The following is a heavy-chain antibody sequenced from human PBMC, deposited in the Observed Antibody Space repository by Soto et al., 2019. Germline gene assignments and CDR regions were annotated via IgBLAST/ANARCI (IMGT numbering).Heavy chain of an antibody. Sequence: GTLSLTCTVSGGSISSYYWSWIRQPAGKGLEWIGYIYYSGSTNYNPSLKSRVTISVDASKNQFSLKLSSVTAADTAVYYCARASIELVVPAAIPYFDYWGQGTLVTVSS. J-gene: IGHJ4*02. D-gene: IGHD2-2*01. CDR3: ARASIELVVPAAIPYFDY. V-gene: IGHV4-59*01. CDR1: GGSISSYY. CDR2: IYYSGST.